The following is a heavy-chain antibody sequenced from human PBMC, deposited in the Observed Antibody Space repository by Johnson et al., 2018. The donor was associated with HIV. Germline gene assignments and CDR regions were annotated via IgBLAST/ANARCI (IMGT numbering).Heavy chain of an antibody. Sequence: QVQLVESGGGAVQPGRSLRLSCAASGFTFSVHAMHWVRQAPGKGLEWVALISYDGSNKYYADSVRGRFTISRDNAKKSLYLQMNSLRAEDTAVYYCARACRDGYTCDAFDIWGQGTMVTVSS. CDR3: ARACRDGYTCDAFDI. CDR1: GFTFSVHA. V-gene: IGHV3-30*04. CDR2: ISYDGSNK. D-gene: IGHD5-24*01. J-gene: IGHJ3*02.